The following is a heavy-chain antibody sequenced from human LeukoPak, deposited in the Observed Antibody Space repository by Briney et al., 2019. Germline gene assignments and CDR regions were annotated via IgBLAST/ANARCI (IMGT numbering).Heavy chain of an antibody. CDR1: GYTFTSYY. J-gene: IGHJ6*02. CDR2: INPSGGST. V-gene: IGHV1-46*01. CDR3: ARKDSSSWFRGHYYYYGMDV. Sequence: ASVKVSCKASGYTFTSYYMHWVRQAPGQGLEWMGIINPSGGSTSYAQKFQGRVTMTRDTSTSTVYMELSSLRSEDTAVYYCARKDSSSWFRGHYYYYGMDVWGQGTTVTVSS. D-gene: IGHD6-13*01.